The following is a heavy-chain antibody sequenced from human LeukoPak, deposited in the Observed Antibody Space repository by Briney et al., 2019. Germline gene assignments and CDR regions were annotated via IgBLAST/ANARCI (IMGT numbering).Heavy chain of an antibody. D-gene: IGHD2-2*01. V-gene: IGHV3-21*01. CDR3: ARDPFVVVVPAPGDYYYYGMDV. CDR1: GFTFSSYS. CDR2: ISSSSYI. Sequence: GGSLRLSCAASGFTFSSYSMNWVRQAPGKGLEWVSSISSSSYIYYADSVKGRFTISRDNAKNSLYLQMNSPRAEDTAVYYCARDPFVVVVPAPGDYYYYGMDVWGQGTTVTVSS. J-gene: IGHJ6*02.